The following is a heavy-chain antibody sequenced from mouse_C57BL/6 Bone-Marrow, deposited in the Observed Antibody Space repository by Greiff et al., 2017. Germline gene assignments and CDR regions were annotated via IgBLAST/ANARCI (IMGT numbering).Heavy chain of an antibody. Sequence: EVKLVESEGGLVQPGSSMKLSCTASGFTFSDYYMAWVRQVPEKGLEWVANINYDGSSTYYLDSLKSRFIISRDNAKNNLYLQMRSLQSEDTATYYGARDDYYAMAYFDYWGQGTTLTVSS. CDR2: INYDGSST. CDR3: ARDDYYAMAYFDY. J-gene: IGHJ2*01. V-gene: IGHV5-16*01. CDR1: GFTFSDYY. D-gene: IGHD1-1*01.